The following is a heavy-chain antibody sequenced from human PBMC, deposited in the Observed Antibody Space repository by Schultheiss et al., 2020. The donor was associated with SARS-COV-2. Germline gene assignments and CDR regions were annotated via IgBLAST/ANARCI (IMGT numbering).Heavy chain of an antibody. J-gene: IGHJ6*02. D-gene: IGHD1-26*01. CDR1: GGSISSGGYS. CDR2: IYHSGST. V-gene: IGHV4-30-2*01. Sequence: SQTLSLTCAVSGGSISSGGYSWSWIRQPPGKGLEWIGYIYHSGSTYYNPSLKSRVTISVDTSKNQFSLKLSSVTAADTAVYYCARGGLLQYYYYYGMDVWGQGTTVTVSS. CDR3: ARGGLLQYYYYYGMDV.